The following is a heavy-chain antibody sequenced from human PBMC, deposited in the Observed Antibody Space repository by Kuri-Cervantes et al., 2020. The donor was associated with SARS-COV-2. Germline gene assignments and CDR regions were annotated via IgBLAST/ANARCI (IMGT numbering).Heavy chain of an antibody. Sequence: SQTLSLTCTVSAGSISSYYWGWIRQPPGKGLEWNGSIYHSGSTYYNPSLKGRVTISVDTSKNQFSLKLSSVTAADTAVYYCARSTIFGALDYWGQGTLVTVSS. D-gene: IGHD3-3*01. V-gene: IGHV4-38-2*02. CDR3: ARSTIFGALDY. CDR1: AGSISSYY. J-gene: IGHJ4*02. CDR2: IYHSGST.